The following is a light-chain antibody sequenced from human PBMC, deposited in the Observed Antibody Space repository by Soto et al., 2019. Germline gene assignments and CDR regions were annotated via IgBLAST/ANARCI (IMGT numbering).Light chain of an antibody. CDR3: CSHAGSSTYGV. V-gene: IGLV2-23*01. Sequence: QSALTQPASVSGSPGQSITISCTGTSSDVGSYNLVSWYQHHPGKAPKHMIYEGSKRPSGVSNRLSGSKSGNAASLTISGLHAEDEAEDCCCSHAGSSTYGVFGGGTKLTVL. J-gene: IGLJ3*02. CDR1: SSDVGSYNL. CDR2: EGS.